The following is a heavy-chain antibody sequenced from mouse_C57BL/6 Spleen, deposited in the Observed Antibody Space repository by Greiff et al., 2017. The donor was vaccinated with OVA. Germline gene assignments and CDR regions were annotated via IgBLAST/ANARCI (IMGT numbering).Heavy chain of an antibody. V-gene: IGHV1-7*01. CDR1: GYTFTSYW. CDR2: INPSSGYT. D-gene: IGHD4-1*01. CDR3: ARRGNWDDYAMDY. J-gene: IGHJ4*01. Sequence: QVQLQQSGAELAKPGASVKLSCKASGYTFTSYWMHWVKQRPGQGLEWIGYINPSSGYTKYNQKFKDKATLTADKSSSTAYMQLSSLTYKDSAVYYYARRGNWDDYAMDYWGQGTSVTVSS.